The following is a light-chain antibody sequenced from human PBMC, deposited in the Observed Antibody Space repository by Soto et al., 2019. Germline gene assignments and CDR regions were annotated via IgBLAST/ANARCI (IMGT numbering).Light chain of an antibody. J-gene: IGKJ2*01. V-gene: IGKV3-15*01. CDR2: GAS. Sequence: EVVLPQSPATLSVSPGDRATLSCRASQSVSRNLAWYQQKPGQAPRLLIYGASTRATGVPARFSGSGSATAFSLSISRLQSEDVAVYYCQQYGYWPPETFGQGTKL. CDR1: QSVSRN. CDR3: QQYGYWPPET.